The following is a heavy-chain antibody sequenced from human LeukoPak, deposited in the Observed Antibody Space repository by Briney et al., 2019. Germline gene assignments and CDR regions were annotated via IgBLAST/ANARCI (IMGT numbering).Heavy chain of an antibody. CDR3: AKDRRGPHYFDY. D-gene: IGHD5-12*01. V-gene: IGHV3-30*02. Sequence: GGSLRLSCAASGFTFSSYGMHWVRQAPGKGLEWVAFIRYDGSNKYYADSVKGRFTISRDNSKNTLYLQMNSPRAEDTAVYYCAKDRRGPHYFDYWGQGTLVTVSS. J-gene: IGHJ4*02. CDR2: IRYDGSNK. CDR1: GFTFSSYG.